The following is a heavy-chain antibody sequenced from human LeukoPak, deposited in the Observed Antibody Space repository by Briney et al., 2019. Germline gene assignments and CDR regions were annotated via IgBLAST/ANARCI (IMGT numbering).Heavy chain of an antibody. CDR2: IYSGGST. D-gene: IGHD6-19*01. CDR3: ATCIAVAPGAFDI. Sequence: TGGSLRLSCAASGFTVSSNFMSWARQAPGKGLEWVSVIYSGGSTYYADSVKGRFTISRDNSKNTLYLQMNSLRAEDTAVYYCATCIAVAPGAFDIWGQGTMVTVSS. J-gene: IGHJ3*02. CDR1: GFTVSSNF. V-gene: IGHV3-66*01.